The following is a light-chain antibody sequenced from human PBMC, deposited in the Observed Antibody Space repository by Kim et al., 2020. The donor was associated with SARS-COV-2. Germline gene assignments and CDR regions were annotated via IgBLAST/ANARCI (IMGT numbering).Light chain of an antibody. Sequence: ASVGDRVTITGRASQSISSYLTWYQQKAGKAPKLLIYAASSLQSGVPSRFGSSGSGTDFTLTISSLQPEDFATYYCQQSYSTSWTFGQGTKVDIK. CDR1: QSISSY. V-gene: IGKV1-39*01. CDR3: QQSYSTSWT. J-gene: IGKJ1*01. CDR2: AAS.